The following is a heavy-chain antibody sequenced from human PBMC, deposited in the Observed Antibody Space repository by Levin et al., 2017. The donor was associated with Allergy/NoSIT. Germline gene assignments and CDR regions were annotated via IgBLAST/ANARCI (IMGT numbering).Heavy chain of an antibody. J-gene: IGHJ5*02. Sequence: ASVKVSCKASGYTFTSYGISWVRQAPGQGLEWMGWISAYNGNTNYAQKLQGRVTMTTDTSTSTAYMELRSLRSDDTAVYYCARGGGYYDSSGRRGFWFDPWGQGTLVTVSS. D-gene: IGHD3-22*01. CDR3: ARGGGYYDSSGRRGFWFDP. V-gene: IGHV1-18*01. CDR2: ISAYNGNT. CDR1: GYTFTSYG.